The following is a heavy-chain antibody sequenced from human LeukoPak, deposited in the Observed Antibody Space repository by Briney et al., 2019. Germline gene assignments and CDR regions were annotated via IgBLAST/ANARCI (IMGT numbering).Heavy chain of an antibody. CDR1: GFTFSSYG. V-gene: IGHV3-33*01. CDR2: IWYDGSNK. CDR3: ARDYIAAAGEDAFDI. J-gene: IGHJ3*02. Sequence: GALRLSCAASGFTFSSYGMHWVRQAPGKGLEWVAVIWYDGSNKYYADSVKGRFTISRDNSKNTLYLQMNSLRAKDTAVYYCARDYIAAAGEDAFDIWGQGTMVTVSS. D-gene: IGHD6-13*01.